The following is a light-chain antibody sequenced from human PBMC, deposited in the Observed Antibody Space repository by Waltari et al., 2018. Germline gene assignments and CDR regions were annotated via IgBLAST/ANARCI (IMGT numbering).Light chain of an antibody. CDR2: DVS. CDR3: QHYVTLPVT. Sequence: EIVFTQSPGTLSLSPGARATLSCRASQSVSRLVWYQQQPGQAPRLLIYDVSTRATGIPDRFSGSGSGTDFSLTISRLESEDFAVYYCQHYVTLPVTFGQGTKVEIK. J-gene: IGKJ1*01. V-gene: IGKV3-20*01. CDR1: QSVSRL.